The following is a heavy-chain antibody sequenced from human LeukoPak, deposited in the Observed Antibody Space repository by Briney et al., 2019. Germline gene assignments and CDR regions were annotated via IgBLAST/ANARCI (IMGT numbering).Heavy chain of an antibody. V-gene: IGHV1-8*01. D-gene: IGHD2-2*01. CDR2: MNPNSGNT. CDR1: GYTFTSYD. J-gene: IGHJ5*02. Sequence: ASVKVSCKASGYTFTSYDINWVRQATGQGFEWMGWMNPNSGNTGYAQKFQGRVTMTRNTSISTAYMELSSLRSEDTAVYYCARGRRRGRSAAIVNWFDPWGQGTLVTVSS. CDR3: ARGRRRGRSAAIVNWFDP.